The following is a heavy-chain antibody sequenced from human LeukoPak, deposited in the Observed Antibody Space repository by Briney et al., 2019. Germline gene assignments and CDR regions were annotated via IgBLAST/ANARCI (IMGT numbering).Heavy chain of an antibody. J-gene: IGHJ3*02. CDR1: GGSISSYY. D-gene: IGHD3-22*01. Sequence: SETLSLTCTVSGGSISSYYWSWIRQPAGKGLEWIGRIYTSGSTNYNPSLKSRVTMSVDTSKNQFSLKLSSVTAAGTAVYYCARDRGTYYYDSSGYYDAFDIWGQGTMVTVSS. V-gene: IGHV4-4*07. CDR2: IYTSGST. CDR3: ARDRGTYYYDSSGYYDAFDI.